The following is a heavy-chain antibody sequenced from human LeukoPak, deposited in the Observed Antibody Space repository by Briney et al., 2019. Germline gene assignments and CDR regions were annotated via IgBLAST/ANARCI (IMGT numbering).Heavy chain of an antibody. V-gene: IGHV1-2*02. J-gene: IGHJ6*02. CDR3: ARDNVGYYDSSGYYYGMDV. Sequence: ASVKVSCKASGYTFTGYYMHWVRQAPGQGLEWMGWIDPNSGGTNYAQKFQGKVTMTRDTSISTAYMELSRLRSDDTAVYYCARDNVGYYDSSGYYYGMDVWGQGTTVTVSS. CDR1: GYTFTGYY. D-gene: IGHD3-22*01. CDR2: IDPNSGGT.